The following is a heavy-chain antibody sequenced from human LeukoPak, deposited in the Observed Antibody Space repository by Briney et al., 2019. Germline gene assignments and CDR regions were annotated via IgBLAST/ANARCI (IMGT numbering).Heavy chain of an antibody. J-gene: IGHJ4*02. CDR3: ARDPLLSGWYYFDY. Sequence: GASVKVSCKASGYTFTGYYMHWVRQAPGQGLEWMGWINPNSGGTNYAQKFQGRVTMTRDTSISTAYMELSRLRSDDTAVYYCARDPLLSGWYYFDYWGQGTLVTVSS. V-gene: IGHV1-2*02. CDR2: INPNSGGT. CDR1: GYTFTGYY. D-gene: IGHD6-19*01.